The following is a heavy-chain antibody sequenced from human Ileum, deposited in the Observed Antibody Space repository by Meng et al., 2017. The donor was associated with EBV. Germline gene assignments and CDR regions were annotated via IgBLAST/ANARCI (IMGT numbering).Heavy chain of an antibody. CDR3: ARTGCSSSSCYDY. Sequence: QVQLVQSGAAVKKAGGSVKVSCKASGYSFTTYAMHWVRQAPGQRLEWMGWINTGNGNTKYSERFQSRVTITRDTAASTAYMELSSLRSEDTAVYYCARTGCSSSSCYDYWGQGTLVTVSS. CDR1: GYSFTTYA. J-gene: IGHJ4*02. CDR2: INTGNGNT. D-gene: IGHD2-2*01. V-gene: IGHV1-3*04.